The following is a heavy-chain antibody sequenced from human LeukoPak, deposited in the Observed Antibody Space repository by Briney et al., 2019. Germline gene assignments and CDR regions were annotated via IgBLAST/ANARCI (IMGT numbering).Heavy chain of an antibody. CDR1: GFTFSSYG. D-gene: IGHD1-26*01. CDR2: ISYDGSNK. CDR3: AKDGDGGSYYGEYYYYGMDV. V-gene: IGHV3-30*18. J-gene: IGHJ6*02. Sequence: PGRSLRLSCAASGFTFSSYGMHWVRQAPGKGLEGVAVISYDGSNKYYADSVKGRFTISRDNSKNTLYLQMNSLRAEDTAVYYCAKDGDGGSYYGEYYYYGMDVWGQGTTVTVSS.